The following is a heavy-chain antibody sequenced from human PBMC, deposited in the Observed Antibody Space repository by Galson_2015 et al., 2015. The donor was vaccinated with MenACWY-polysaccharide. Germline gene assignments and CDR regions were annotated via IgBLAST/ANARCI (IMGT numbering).Heavy chain of an antibody. V-gene: IGHV3-21*01. CDR1: RFSFSDYH. Sequence: SLRLSCAASRFSFSDYHMNWVRQAPGKGLEWVSIISSSASYIYYADSVKGRFTISRDNAKNSLYLQMNSLRAEDTAIYYCARDTGGSDYWGQGTLVTVSS. J-gene: IGHJ4*02. CDR3: ARDTGGSDY. D-gene: IGHD3-16*01. CDR2: ISSSASYI.